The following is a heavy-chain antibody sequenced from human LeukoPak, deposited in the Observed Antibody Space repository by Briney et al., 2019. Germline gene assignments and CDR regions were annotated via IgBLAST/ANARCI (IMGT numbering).Heavy chain of an antibody. Sequence: WGSLRLSCAASGFTFSSYAMSWVRQAPGKGLEWVSAISGSGGSTYYADSVKGRFTISRDNSKNTLYLQMNSLRAEDTAVYYCAKGLIDYYDSSGYSLAAFDIWGQGTMVTVSS. CDR1: GFTFSSYA. CDR2: ISGSGGST. CDR3: AKGLIDYYDSSGYSLAAFDI. J-gene: IGHJ3*02. V-gene: IGHV3-23*01. D-gene: IGHD3-22*01.